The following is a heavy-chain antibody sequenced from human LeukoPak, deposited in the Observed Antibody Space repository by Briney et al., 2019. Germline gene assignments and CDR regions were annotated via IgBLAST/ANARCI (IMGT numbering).Heavy chain of an antibody. CDR2: VYYGRTA. V-gene: IGHV4-39*01. Sequence: SETLSLTCTVSAASFISSSHHWGWIRQSPGKGLEWIGTVYYGRTAYYNPSLDGRVTISLDTSANHFSLQLNSVTAADTAVYYCVRHDGRGGATMGAFDSWGQGSLVTVSS. J-gene: IGHJ5*01. D-gene: IGHD5-12*01. CDR3: VRHDGRGGATMGAFDS. CDR1: AASFISSSHH.